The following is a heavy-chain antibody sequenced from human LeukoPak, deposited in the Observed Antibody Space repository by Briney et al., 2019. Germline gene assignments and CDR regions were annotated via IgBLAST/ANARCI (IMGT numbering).Heavy chain of an antibody. CDR3: ARHSGQWLSKLPDY. J-gene: IGHJ4*02. CDR1: GFDFTIHW. Sequence: GESLKISCKGSGFDFTIHWIAWVRQMPGKGLEWMGIICPGDSNTKYSPSFRGQVTISADKSISTAYLQWSSLKASDTAMYYCARHSGQWLSKLPDYWGQGTLVTVSS. CDR2: ICPGDSNT. D-gene: IGHD3-22*01. V-gene: IGHV5-51*01.